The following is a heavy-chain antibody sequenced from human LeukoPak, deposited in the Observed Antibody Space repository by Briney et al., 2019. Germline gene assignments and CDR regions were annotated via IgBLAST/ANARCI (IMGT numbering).Heavy chain of an antibody. V-gene: IGHV4-34*01. J-gene: IGHJ4*02. Sequence: SETLSLTCAVYGGSFSGYYWSWIRQPPGKGLEWIGEINHSGSTNYNPSLKSRVTISVHTSKNQFSLKLSSVTAADTAVYYCARLGYSFFDYWGQGTLVTVSS. D-gene: IGHD3-22*01. CDR1: GGSFSGYY. CDR2: INHSGST. CDR3: ARLGYSFFDY.